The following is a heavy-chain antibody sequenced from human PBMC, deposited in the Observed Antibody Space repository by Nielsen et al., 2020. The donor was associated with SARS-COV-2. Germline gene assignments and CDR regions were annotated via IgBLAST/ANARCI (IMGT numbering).Heavy chain of an antibody. J-gene: IGHJ4*02. V-gene: IGHV3-30*18. CDR1: GFTFSSYG. CDR2: ISYDGSNK. D-gene: IGHD6-13*01. Sequence: GESLKISCAASGFTFSSYGMHWVRQAPGKGLEWVAVISYDGSNKYYADSVKGRFTISRDNSKNTLYLQMNSLRAEDTAVYYCAKDMAAAGSELEYYFDYWGQGTLVTVSS. CDR3: AKDMAAAGSELEYYFDY.